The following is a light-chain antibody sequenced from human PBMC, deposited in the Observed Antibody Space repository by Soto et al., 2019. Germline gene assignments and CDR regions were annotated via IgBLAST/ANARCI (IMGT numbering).Light chain of an antibody. J-gene: IGKJ1*01. CDR2: KAS. CDR1: QSIRSW. CDR3: QQYDTYWT. Sequence: DLQMTQSPSTLSASVGDRVIITCRASQSIRSWLAWYQQKPGQAPKLLIYKASSLESGVPSRFSGSGSGTEFTLTISSLQPDDFAIYYCQQYDTYWTFGQGTKVEIK. V-gene: IGKV1-5*03.